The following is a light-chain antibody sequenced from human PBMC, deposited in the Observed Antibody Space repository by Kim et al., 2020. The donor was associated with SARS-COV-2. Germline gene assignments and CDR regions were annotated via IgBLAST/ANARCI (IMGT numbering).Light chain of an antibody. V-gene: IGKV3-11*01. CDR3: QQRYSWPLT. CDR2: DAS. CDR1: QSVSIY. J-gene: IGKJ4*01. Sequence: WSLGERATLSCRASQSVSIYLAWYQQKPGQAPRLLISDASNRATGIPARFSGSGSGTDFTLTINSLEPEDFAVYYCQQRYSWPLTFGGGTKVDIK.